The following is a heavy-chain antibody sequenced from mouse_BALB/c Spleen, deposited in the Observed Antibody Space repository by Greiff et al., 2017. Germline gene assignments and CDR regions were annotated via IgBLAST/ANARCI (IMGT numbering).Heavy chain of an antibody. CDR1: GFNIKDTY. V-gene: IGHV14-3*02. J-gene: IGHJ2*01. CDR3: ARNDGYSYYFDY. Sequence: VQLQQSGAELVKPGASVKLSCTASGFNIKDTYMHWVKQRPEQGLEWIGRIDPANGNTKYDPKFQGKATITADTSSNTAYLQLSSLTSEDTAVYYCARNDGYSYYFDYWGQGTTLTVSS. D-gene: IGHD2-3*01. CDR2: IDPANGNT.